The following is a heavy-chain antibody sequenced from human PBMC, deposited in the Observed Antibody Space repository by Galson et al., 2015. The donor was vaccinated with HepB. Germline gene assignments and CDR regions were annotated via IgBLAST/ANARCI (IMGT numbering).Heavy chain of an antibody. CDR2: IIPILGIA. Sequence: SVKVSCKASGGTFSSYTISWVRQAPGQGLEWMGRIIPILGIANYAQKFQGRVTITADKSTSTAYMELSSLRSEDTAVYYCDYSSGWGAQLFDYWGQGTLVTVSS. CDR1: GGTFSSYT. V-gene: IGHV1-69*02. D-gene: IGHD6-19*01. CDR3: DYSSGWGAQLFDY. J-gene: IGHJ4*02.